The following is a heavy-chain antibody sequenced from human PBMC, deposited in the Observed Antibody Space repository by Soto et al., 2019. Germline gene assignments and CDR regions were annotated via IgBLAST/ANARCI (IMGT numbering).Heavy chain of an antibody. CDR1: GGTFSSYT. D-gene: IGHD6-19*01. V-gene: IGHV1-69*02. J-gene: IGHJ4*02. Sequence: QVQLVQSGAEVKKPGSSVKVSCKASGGTFSSYTISWVRQAPGQGLEWMGRIIPILGIANYAQKLQGRFTITADKSTSTAYMELSSLRSEDTAVYYCARSIAVAATFDYWGQGTLVTVSS. CDR3: ARSIAVAATFDY. CDR2: IIPILGIA.